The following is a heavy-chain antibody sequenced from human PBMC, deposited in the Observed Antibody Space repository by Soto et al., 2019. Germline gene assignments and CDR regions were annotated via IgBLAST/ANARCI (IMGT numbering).Heavy chain of an antibody. D-gene: IGHD3-22*01. CDR1: GGSTSSYY. CDR3: ARGLYYYDSSGHAYYYYGMDV. J-gene: IGHJ6*02. CDR2: IYYSGST. Sequence: PSETLSLTCSVSGGSTSSYYWSWIRQPPGKGLEWIGYIYYSGSTYYNPSLKSRVTISVDTSKNQFSLKLSSVTAADTAVYYCARGLYYYDSSGHAYYYYGMDVWGQGTTVTVSS. V-gene: IGHV4-59*01.